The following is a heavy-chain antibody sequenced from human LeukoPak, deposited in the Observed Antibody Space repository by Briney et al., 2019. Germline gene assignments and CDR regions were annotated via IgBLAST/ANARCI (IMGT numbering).Heavy chain of an antibody. J-gene: IGHJ4*02. CDR2: IIPILGIA. Sequence: ASVKLTLKASGGTFSSYAISWVRQAPGQGLEWMGRIIPILGIANYAQKFQGRVTITADKSTSTAYMELSSLRSEDTAVYYCASLIYHKDDYWGQGTLVTVSS. V-gene: IGHV1-69*04. CDR1: GGTFSSYA. CDR3: ASLIYHKDDY. D-gene: IGHD2-2*02.